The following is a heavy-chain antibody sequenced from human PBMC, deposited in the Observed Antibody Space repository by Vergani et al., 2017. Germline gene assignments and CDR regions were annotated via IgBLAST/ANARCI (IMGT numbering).Heavy chain of an antibody. CDR1: GGSFSGYY. Sequence: QVQLQQWGAGLLKPSETLSLTCAVYGGSFSGYYWSWIRQPPGKGLEWIGEINHSGSTNYNPSLKSRVTISVDTSKNQFSLKLSSVTAADTAVYYCAKGRRCLEWFASLRPTTTSGYYYGWGQGTLVTVSS. CDR3: AKGRRCLEWFASLRPTTTSGYYYG. J-gene: IGHJ4*02. V-gene: IGHV4-34*01. D-gene: IGHD3-22*01. CDR2: INHSGST.